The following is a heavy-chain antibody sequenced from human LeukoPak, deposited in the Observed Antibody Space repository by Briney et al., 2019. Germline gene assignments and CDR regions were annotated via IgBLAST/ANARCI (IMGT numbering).Heavy chain of an antibody. Sequence: GGSLRLSCAASGFTVSSNYMSWVRQAPGKGLEWVSVIYSGGSTYYADSVKGRFTISRDNSKNTLYLQMNSLRAEDTAVYYCARVPFYTSLEFDYWGQGTLVTVSS. J-gene: IGHJ4*02. CDR3: ARVPFYTSLEFDY. V-gene: IGHV3-53*01. D-gene: IGHD3-16*01. CDR1: GFTVSSNY. CDR2: IYSGGST.